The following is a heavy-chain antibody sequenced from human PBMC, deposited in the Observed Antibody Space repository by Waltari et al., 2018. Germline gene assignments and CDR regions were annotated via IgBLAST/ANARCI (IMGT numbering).Heavy chain of an antibody. Sequence: EVQLVESGGGLVKPGGSLRLDCAASELPFISSSMNWVRQAPGKGLVWVSSISSSGSYTHYVDSVKGRFTISRDNAKNSLYLQMNTLRAEDTAVYYCARGGWGFYLDDWGQGTLVTSSS. CDR2: ISSSGSYT. D-gene: IGHD7-27*01. V-gene: IGHV3-21*01. J-gene: IGHJ4*02. CDR1: ELPFISSS. CDR3: ARGGWGFYLDD.